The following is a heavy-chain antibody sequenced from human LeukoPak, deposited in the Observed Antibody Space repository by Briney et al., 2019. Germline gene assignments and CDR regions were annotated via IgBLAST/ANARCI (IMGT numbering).Heavy chain of an antibody. D-gene: IGHD4-17*01. J-gene: IGHJ6*02. V-gene: IGHV3-9*01. CDR2: ISWNSGSI. Sequence: GGSLRLSCAASGFTFDDYAMHWVRQAPGKGLEWVSGISWNSGSIGYADSVKGRFTISRDNAKNSLYLQMNSLRAEDTALYYCAKGRHGDYGMDVWGQGTTVTVSS. CDR3: AKGRHGDYGMDV. CDR1: GFTFDDYA.